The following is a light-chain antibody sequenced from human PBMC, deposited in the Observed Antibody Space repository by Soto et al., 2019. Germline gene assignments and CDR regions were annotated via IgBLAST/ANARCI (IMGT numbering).Light chain of an antibody. CDR2: GAS. CDR3: QLHDSSTLFT. J-gene: IGKJ2*01. Sequence: EILMTQSPATLSVSPGERATLSCRASQTVGTRLAWYQQKPGQAPRLLIYGASTRATDIPARFSGSGSGTEFTLTISSVQADDFAVYLCQLHDSSTLFTLGQGAKVEIK. V-gene: IGKV3-15*01. CDR1: QTVGTR.